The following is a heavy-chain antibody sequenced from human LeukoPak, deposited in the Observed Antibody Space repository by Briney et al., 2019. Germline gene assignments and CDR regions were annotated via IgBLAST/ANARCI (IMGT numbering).Heavy chain of an antibody. V-gene: IGHV3-30*04. J-gene: IGHJ6*03. CDR1: GFTFSSYA. D-gene: IGHD3-3*01. CDR2: ISYDGSNK. Sequence: PGRSLRLSCAASGFTFSSYAMHWVRQAPGKGLEWVAVISYDGSNKYYADSVKGRFTISRDNSKNTLYLQMNSLRAEDTAVYYCARENDFWSGYYNYSYYMDVWGKGTTVTVSS. CDR3: ARENDFWSGYYNYSYYMDV.